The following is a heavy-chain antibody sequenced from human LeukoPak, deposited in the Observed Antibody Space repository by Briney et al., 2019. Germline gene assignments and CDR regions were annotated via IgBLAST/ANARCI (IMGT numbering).Heavy chain of an antibody. D-gene: IGHD6-13*01. J-gene: IGHJ4*02. CDR3: AKDPRGSSSWYSMYYFDY. CDR1: GFIFDDYA. Sequence: GGSLRLSCAASGFIFDDYAMHWVRQAPGKGLEWVSGITWNSDSIDYADSVKGRFTISRDNSKNTLYLQMNSLRAEDTAVYYCAKDPRGSSSWYSMYYFDYWGQGTLVTVSS. V-gene: IGHV3-9*01. CDR2: ITWNSDSI.